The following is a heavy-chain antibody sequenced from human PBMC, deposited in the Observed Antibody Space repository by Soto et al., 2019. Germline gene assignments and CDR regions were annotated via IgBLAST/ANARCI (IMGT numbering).Heavy chain of an antibody. CDR3: ARAGTGMVQLDY. V-gene: IGHV4-59*01. CDR1: GGSISSYF. D-gene: IGHD5-18*01. Sequence: SETLSLTCTVSGGSISSYFWSWIRQPPGKGLEWIGYIYYSGSTNYNPSLKSRVTISVDTSKNQFSLKLTSVTAADPAVYYCARAGTGMVQLDYWGQGTLVTVSS. CDR2: IYYSGST. J-gene: IGHJ4*02.